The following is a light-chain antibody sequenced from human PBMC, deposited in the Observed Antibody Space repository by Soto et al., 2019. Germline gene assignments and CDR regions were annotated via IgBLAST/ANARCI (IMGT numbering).Light chain of an antibody. CDR1: QGITIW. CDR2: KAS. J-gene: IGKJ3*01. CDR3: QQYNSYSQFT. Sequence: DIQMTQSPSSASASVGDRVTVTWRANQGITIWLAWYQKKPGEAPKLLIYKASTLESGVPSRFSGSGSGTEFTLTISCLQPDDVATYYCQQYNSYSQFTFGPGTKVGI. V-gene: IGKV1-5*03.